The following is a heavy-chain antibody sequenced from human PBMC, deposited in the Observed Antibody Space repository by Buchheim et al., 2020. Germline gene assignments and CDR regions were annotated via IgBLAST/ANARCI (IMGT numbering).Heavy chain of an antibody. V-gene: IGHV3-30*18. CDR1: GFTFNSYA. Sequence: QVQLVESGGGEVQPGRSLRLSCAASGFTFNSYAMHWVRQAPGKGLEWVSLISYDGSNTQYVDSVKGRFTISRDNSKNTLYLHMNSLNTDDTAIYYCAKDRIVGATIYFTPFDYWGQGTL. J-gene: IGHJ4*02. D-gene: IGHD1-26*01. CDR3: AKDRIVGATIYFTPFDY. CDR2: ISYDGSNT.